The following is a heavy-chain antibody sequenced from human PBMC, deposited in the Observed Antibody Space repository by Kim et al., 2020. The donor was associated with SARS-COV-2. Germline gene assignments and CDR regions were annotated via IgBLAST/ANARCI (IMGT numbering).Heavy chain of an antibody. V-gene: IGHV3-20*01. CDR3: ARGAPDLYYYDSSGYYRDYYYYGMDV. Sequence: GGSLRLSCAASGFTFDDYGMSWVRQAPGKGLEWVSGINWNGGSTGYADSVKGRFTISRDNAKNSLYLQMNSLRAEDTALYHCARGAPDLYYYDSSGYYRDYYYYGMDVWGQGTTVTVSS. J-gene: IGHJ6*02. D-gene: IGHD3-22*01. CDR1: GFTFDDYG. CDR2: INWNGGST.